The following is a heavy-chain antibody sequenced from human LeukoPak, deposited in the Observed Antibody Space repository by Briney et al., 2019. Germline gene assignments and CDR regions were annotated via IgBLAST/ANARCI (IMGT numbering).Heavy chain of an antibody. CDR3: ARSPLLCSSTSCYTGAFDI. D-gene: IGHD2-2*02. Sequence: PGGSLRLSCAASGFTFDDYGMSWVRQAPGKGLERVSGINWNGGSTGYADSVKGRFTISRDNAKNSLYLQMNSLRAEDTALYYCARSPLLCSSTSCYTGAFDIWGQGTMVTVSS. CDR2: INWNGGST. V-gene: IGHV3-20*04. J-gene: IGHJ3*02. CDR1: GFTFDDYG.